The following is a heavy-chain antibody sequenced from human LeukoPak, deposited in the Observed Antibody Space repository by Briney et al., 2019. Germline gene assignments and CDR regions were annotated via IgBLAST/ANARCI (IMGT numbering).Heavy chain of an antibody. CDR1: GGTFSSYA. CDR2: IIPIFGTA. CDR3: AGIGSMHYYYGMDV. D-gene: IGHD2-15*01. Sequence: SVKVSCKASGGTFSSYAISWVRQAPGQGLEWMGGIIPIFGTANYAQKFQGRVTITADESTSTAYMELSSLRSEDTAVYYCAGIGSMHYYYGMDVWGQGTTVTVSS. J-gene: IGHJ6*02. V-gene: IGHV1-69*13.